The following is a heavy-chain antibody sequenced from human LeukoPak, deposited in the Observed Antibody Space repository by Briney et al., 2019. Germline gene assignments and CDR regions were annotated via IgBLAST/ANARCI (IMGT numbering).Heavy chain of an antibody. CDR3: ARGSRYQLLYLGVDYMDV. CDR1: GGSISSYY. V-gene: IGHV4-59*01. D-gene: IGHD2-2*02. CDR2: IYYSGST. Sequence: SETLSLTCTVSGGSISSYYWNWIRQPPGKGLEWIGSIYYSGSTNYNPSLKSRLTISVDTSKNQFSLKLNSVTAADTAVYYCARGSRYQLLYLGVDYMDVWGKGTTVTVSS. J-gene: IGHJ6*03.